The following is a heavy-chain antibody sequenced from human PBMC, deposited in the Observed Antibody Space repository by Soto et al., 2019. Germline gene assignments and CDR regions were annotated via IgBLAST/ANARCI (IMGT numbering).Heavy chain of an antibody. D-gene: IGHD3-10*01. V-gene: IGHV3-30-3*01. J-gene: IGHJ4*02. CDR1: GFTFSSYA. CDR3: ARRGPDLYYFDY. CDR2: ISYDGSNK. Sequence: GGSLRLSCAASGFTFSSYAMHWVRQAPGKGLEWVAVISYDGSNKYYADSVKGRFTISRDNSKNTLYLQMNSLRAEDTAVYYCARRGPDLYYFDYWGQGTLVTVSS.